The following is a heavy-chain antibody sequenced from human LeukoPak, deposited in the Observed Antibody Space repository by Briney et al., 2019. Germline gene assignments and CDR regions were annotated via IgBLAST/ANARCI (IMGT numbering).Heavy chain of an antibody. CDR1: GFSLSTSAVS. V-gene: IGHV2-5*02. J-gene: IGHJ5*02. CDR3: AHATLVYDSSGYYMGWFDP. D-gene: IGHD3-22*01. Sequence: SGPRLVTPTQTLTLTCTFTGFSLSTSAVSVCWIRQPPGKALAWLALVHRDDDKPYSPSLKSRLTITKDTSRNQVVLTMTNMDPVDTATYYCAHATLVYDSSGYYMGWFDPWGQGTLVTVSS. CDR2: VHRDDDK.